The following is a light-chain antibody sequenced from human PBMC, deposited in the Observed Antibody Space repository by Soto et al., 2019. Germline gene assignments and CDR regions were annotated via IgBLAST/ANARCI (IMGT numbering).Light chain of an antibody. V-gene: IGKV3-11*01. CDR2: DAS. CDR1: QGVSYY. J-gene: IGKJ3*01. Sequence: VLTQSPATLSLSPGERATLSCTASQGVSYYLAWYQHKPGQAPRLLLFDASKRAPGVPARFSGSGSSTDFTLTISCLEPEDFGVYYCQHCSNWPPVFTFGPGNTVDVK. CDR3: QHCSNWPPVFT.